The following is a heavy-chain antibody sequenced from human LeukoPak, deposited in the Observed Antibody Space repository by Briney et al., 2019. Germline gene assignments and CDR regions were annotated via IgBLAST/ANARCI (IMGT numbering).Heavy chain of an antibody. Sequence: SQTLSLTCAISGDSVSSNSAAWNWIRQSPSRGLEWLGRTNYRSKWSNDYAVSVKSRIIINPDTSQNQFSLQLNSLTPEDTAVYFCARAPIGGWYFDLWGRGTLVTVSS. CDR3: ARAPIGGWYFDL. V-gene: IGHV6-1*01. J-gene: IGHJ2*01. CDR1: GDSVSSNSAA. D-gene: IGHD2-15*01. CDR2: TNYRSKWSN.